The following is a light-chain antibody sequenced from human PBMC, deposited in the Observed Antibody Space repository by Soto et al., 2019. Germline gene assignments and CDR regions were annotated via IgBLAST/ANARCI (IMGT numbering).Light chain of an antibody. V-gene: IGLV1-51*01. Sequence: HSVLTEPASVSAAPGQKVTISCSGSSSNIGGNSVSWYQQLPGTAPKLLIYDDNKRPSGIPDRFSGSKSGTSATLGITGFQTGDEADYYCGSWDSSMSAYVFGTGTKVTVL. CDR2: DDN. CDR3: GSWDSSMSAYV. J-gene: IGLJ1*01. CDR1: SSNIGGNS.